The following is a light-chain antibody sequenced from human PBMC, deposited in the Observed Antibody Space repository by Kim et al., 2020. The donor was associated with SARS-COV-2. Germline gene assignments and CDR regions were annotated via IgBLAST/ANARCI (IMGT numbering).Light chain of an antibody. CDR2: GDN. Sequence: GQTVTISWSGGGSYLGCNIVPWCQQFPGTAPKPLIYGDNRRSSGVPDRFSGSKSGTSASLAISGLQSEDEAVYYCSSWDDSLSCPVFGGGTKLTVL. CDR3: SSWDDSLSCPV. V-gene: IGLV1-44*01. J-gene: IGLJ3*02. CDR1: GSYLGCNI.